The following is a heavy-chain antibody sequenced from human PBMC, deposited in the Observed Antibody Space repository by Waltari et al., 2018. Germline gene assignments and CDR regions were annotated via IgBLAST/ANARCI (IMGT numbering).Heavy chain of an antibody. V-gene: IGHV3-33*01. CDR1: GFSFNTYV. Sequence: QVQLVESGGGVVQPGRSLRLSCAASGFSFNTYVMHGVRQAPGKGLEGVAVIWYDGSVKYYADSVNGRFTISRDNSKNTLYLQLNSLRAEDTAVYYCATDGKTLAGRPLDNWGQGSLVTVSS. J-gene: IGHJ4*02. CDR3: ATDGKTLAGRPLDN. CDR2: IWYDGSVK. D-gene: IGHD6-6*01.